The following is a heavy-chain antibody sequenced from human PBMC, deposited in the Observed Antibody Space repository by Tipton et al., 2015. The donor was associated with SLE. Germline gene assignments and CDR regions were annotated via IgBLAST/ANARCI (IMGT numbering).Heavy chain of an antibody. CDR3: ARQDLGRAATLTFDI. Sequence: TLSLTCTVSGGSIAGYYWGWIRQPPGKGLEWIGSIYHSGSTYYNPSLKSRVTISVDTSKNQFSLKLSSVTAADTAVYFCARQDLGRAATLTFDIWGLGTLVTVSS. CDR1: GGSIAGYY. D-gene: IGHD6-25*01. J-gene: IGHJ4*02. CDR2: IYHSGST. V-gene: IGHV4-38-2*02.